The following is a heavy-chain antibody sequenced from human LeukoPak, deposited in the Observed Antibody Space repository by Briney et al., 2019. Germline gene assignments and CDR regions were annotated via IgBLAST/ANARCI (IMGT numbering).Heavy chain of an antibody. CDR2: ISGSSDIT. CDR3: AKVDTAVGDFDY. D-gene: IGHD4-23*01. J-gene: IGHJ4*02. Sequence: GGSLRLSCAASGFTFSSYAMSWARQAPGKGLEWVSTISGSSDITYYADSVKGRFTISRDNSNNTLYLQMNSLRAEDTAIYYCAKVDTAVGDFDYWGQGTLVTVSS. V-gene: IGHV3-23*01. CDR1: GFTFSSYA.